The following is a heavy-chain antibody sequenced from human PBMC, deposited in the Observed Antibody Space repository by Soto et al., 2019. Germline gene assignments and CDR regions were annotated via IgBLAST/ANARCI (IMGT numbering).Heavy chain of an antibody. D-gene: IGHD2-8*02. V-gene: IGHV4-34*01. CDR2: INHSGST. J-gene: IGHJ4*02. Sequence: LRLSCAASGFTFSSYWMSWIRQPPGKGLEWIGEINHSGSTNYNPSLKSRVTISVDTSKNQFSLKLTSVTAADTAVYYCARDKITGLFDYWGQGTLVTVSS. CDR1: GFTFSSYW. CDR3: ARDKITGLFDY.